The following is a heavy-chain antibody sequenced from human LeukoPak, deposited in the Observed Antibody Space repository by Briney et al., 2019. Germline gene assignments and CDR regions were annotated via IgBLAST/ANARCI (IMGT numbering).Heavy chain of an antibody. CDR3: AREYSAFDY. CDR1: GDPITTSSDY. V-gene: IGHV4-61*08. J-gene: IGHJ4*02. CDR2: IYYSGST. Sequence: SSETLSLTCTVSGDPITTSSDYKWTWLRQPPRKGLEWIGYIYYSGSTNYNPSLQSRVTISVDTSNNQFSLKLTSVTAADTAVYYCAREYSAFDYWGQGTLVTVSS. D-gene: IGHD5-12*01.